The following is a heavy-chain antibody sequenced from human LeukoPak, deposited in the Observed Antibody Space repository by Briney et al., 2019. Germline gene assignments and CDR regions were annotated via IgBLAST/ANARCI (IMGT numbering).Heavy chain of an antibody. Sequence: AESLKIYCKGSGYSVTSYWISCVRQMAGKYLEWMGWIDPSDSYTKYSPSFQGHVTISGDESISTAYLQWSSLKASDTAMYYCARHFLGELPDMDVWGQGTTVTVSS. V-gene: IGHV5-10-1*01. J-gene: IGHJ6*02. CDR3: ARHFLGELPDMDV. CDR2: IDPSDSYT. D-gene: IGHD1-26*01. CDR1: GYSVTSYW.